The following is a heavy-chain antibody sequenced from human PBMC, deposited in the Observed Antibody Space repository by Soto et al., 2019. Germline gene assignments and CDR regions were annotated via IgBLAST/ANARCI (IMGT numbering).Heavy chain of an antibody. V-gene: IGHV4-34*01. J-gene: IGHJ6*02. CDR1: GQSFRGYS. CDR3: ASPAAGDYYYDGMDV. Sequence: TTETLEITCAVCGQSFRGYSWGWIRQPPGKGLEWIGESNHSGSTNYNPSLKSRVTISVDTSKNQFSLKLSSVTAADTAVYDCASPAAGDYYYDGMDVWGQGTTVT. D-gene: IGHD2-2*01. CDR2: SNHSGST.